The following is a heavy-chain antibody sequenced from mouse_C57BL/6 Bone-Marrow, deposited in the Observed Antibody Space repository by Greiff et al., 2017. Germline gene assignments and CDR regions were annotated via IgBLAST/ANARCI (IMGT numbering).Heavy chain of an antibody. CDR2: INSDGGST. CDR3: ARLAAASDWYFDV. CDR1: EYEFPSHD. J-gene: IGHJ1*03. V-gene: IGHV5-2*01. Sequence: EVQRVESGGGLVQPGESLKLSCESNEYEFPSHDMSWVRKTPEKRLELVAAINSDGGSTYYPDTMERRFIISRDNTKKTLYLQMSSLRSEDTASYYCARLAAASDWYFDVWGTGTTVTVSS.